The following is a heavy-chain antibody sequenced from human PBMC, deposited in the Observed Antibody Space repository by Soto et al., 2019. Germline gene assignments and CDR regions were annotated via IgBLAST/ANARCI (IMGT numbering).Heavy chain of an antibody. CDR1: GFTFSSYS. J-gene: IGHJ3*02. CDR2: ISSSSSTI. V-gene: IGHV3-48*01. Sequence: GSLILSCAASGFTFSSYSMNWVRQAPGKGLEWVSYISSSSSTIYYADSVKGRFTISRDNAKNSLYLQMNSLRAEDTAVYYCASRYYYGSGSGAFDIWGQGTMVTVSS. CDR3: ASRYYYGSGSGAFDI. D-gene: IGHD3-10*01.